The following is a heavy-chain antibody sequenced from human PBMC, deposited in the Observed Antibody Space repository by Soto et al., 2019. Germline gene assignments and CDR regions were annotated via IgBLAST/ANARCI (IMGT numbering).Heavy chain of an antibody. Sequence: GGSLRLSCAASGFTFSNYWMTWVRQAPGKGLEWVANIKQDGRGKYYVDSVKGRFTISRDNAKNSLYLQMNSLRAEDTAVYYCAKDENSFDYWGQGTQVTVSS. CDR2: IKQDGRGK. CDR3: AKDENSFDY. CDR1: GFTFSNYW. J-gene: IGHJ4*02. V-gene: IGHV3-7*01.